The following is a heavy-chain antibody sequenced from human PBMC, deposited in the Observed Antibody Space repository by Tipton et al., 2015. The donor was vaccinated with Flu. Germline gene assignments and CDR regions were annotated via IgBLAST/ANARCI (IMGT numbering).Heavy chain of an antibody. CDR1: GFTFSNYW. Sequence: SLRLSCAASGFTFSNYWMHWARQAPGKGLVWVSRINSDGISTNYADSVKGRFTMSRDNAKNTLYLQMNSLRAEDTAVYYCAKGGISHFDYWGQGTLVTVSS. CDR2: INSDGIST. D-gene: IGHD3-16*01. CDR3: AKGGISHFDY. V-gene: IGHV3-74*01. J-gene: IGHJ4*02.